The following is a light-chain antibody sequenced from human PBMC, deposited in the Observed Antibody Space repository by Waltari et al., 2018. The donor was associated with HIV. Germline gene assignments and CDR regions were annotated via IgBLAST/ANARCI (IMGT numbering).Light chain of an antibody. CDR2: INN. Sequence: QSGLTQPPSASGTPGQRISISCAGNTSNIGSNFVFWYRQIPGAAPTLLVYINNQRPSGVGDRFSGSRSGASASLVISGLRVEDEADYYCASWDDGLRGHVFGSGTTVSV. V-gene: IGLV1-47*01. CDR1: TSNIGSNF. CDR3: ASWDDGLRGHV. J-gene: IGLJ1*01.